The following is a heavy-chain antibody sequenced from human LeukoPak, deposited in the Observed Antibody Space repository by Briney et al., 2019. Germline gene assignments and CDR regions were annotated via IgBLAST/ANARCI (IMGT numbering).Heavy chain of an antibody. V-gene: IGHV1-8*03. CDR3: ARGTRAYDSFDY. J-gene: IGHJ4*02. D-gene: IGHD5-12*01. CDR1: GYTFTSYD. CDR2: MNPNSGNT. Sequence: ASVKVSCKASGYTFTSYDINWVRQATGQGLEWMGWMNPNSGNTGYAQKFQGRVTIARNTSISTAYMELSSLRSEDTAVYYCARGTRAYDSFDYWGQGTLVTVSS.